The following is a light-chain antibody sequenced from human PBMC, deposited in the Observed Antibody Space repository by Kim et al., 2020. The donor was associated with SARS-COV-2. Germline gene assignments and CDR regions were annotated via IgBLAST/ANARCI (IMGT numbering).Light chain of an antibody. CDR1: QSVSSNY. J-gene: IGKJ2*01. CDR2: GAS. CDR3: QQYVNKPYT. Sequence: EIVLTQSPGTLSLSPGERATLSCRASQSVSSNYLAWYQQKLGQAPRLLIYGASSRATGIPDRFSGSGSGTDFTLTISRLEPEDFAVYYCQQYVNKPYTFGQGTKLEI. V-gene: IGKV3-20*01.